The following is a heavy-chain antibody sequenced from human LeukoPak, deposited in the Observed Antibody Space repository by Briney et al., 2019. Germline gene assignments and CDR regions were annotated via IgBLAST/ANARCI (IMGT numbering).Heavy chain of an antibody. CDR2: ISSSGSYI. D-gene: IGHD6-13*01. CDR3: AKERYSSSSLFAVTPFDY. CDR1: EFTFSSYN. J-gene: IGHJ4*02. Sequence: GGSLRLSCSACEFTFSSYNMNWVRQAPGKGLEWISSISSSGSYIYYADSVKGRFTISRDNSKNTLYLQMNSLRVEDTAVYYCAKERYSSSSLFAVTPFDYWGQGTRITVSS. V-gene: IGHV3-21*01.